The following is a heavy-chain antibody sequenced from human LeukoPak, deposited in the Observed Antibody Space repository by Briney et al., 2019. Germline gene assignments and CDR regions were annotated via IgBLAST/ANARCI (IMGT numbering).Heavy chain of an antibody. D-gene: IGHD2-2*01. CDR2: ISSSSSYI. J-gene: IGHJ4*02. V-gene: IGHV3-21*01. CDR3: ARAPPYQLLSGGFDY. CDR1: GFTFSSYS. Sequence: GGSLRLSCAASGFTFSSYSMNWVRQAPGKGLEWVSSISSSSSYIYYADSVKGRFTISRGNAKNSLYLQMNSLRAEDTAVYYCARAPPYQLLSGGFDYWGQGALVTVSS.